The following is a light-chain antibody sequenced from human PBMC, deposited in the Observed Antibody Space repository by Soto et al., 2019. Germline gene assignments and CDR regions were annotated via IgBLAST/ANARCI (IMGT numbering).Light chain of an antibody. J-gene: IGKJ3*01. V-gene: IGKV3-20*01. CDR1: QSVSTNS. CDR3: HQYGSTPFT. Sequence: EIVLTQSPGTLSLSPGDRATLSCRASQSVSTNSLAWYQQTLGQAPRLLSDAAPSRATGIPDRLSGNGSGTDFTLTISSLAPEDFAGSYCHQYGSTPFTFGDGTQVDLK. CDR2: AAP.